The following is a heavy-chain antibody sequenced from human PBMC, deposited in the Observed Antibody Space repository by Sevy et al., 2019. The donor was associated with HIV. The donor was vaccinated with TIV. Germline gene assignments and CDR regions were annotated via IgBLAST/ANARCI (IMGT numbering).Heavy chain of an antibody. J-gene: IGHJ6*02. CDR1: GDSVSSNSAA. CDR2: TYYRSKWYN. V-gene: IGHV6-1*01. D-gene: IGHD6-6*01. CDR3: AKYSSSSRVDYYYGMDV. Sequence: KQSQTLSLTCAISGDSVSSNSAAWNWIRQSPSRGLEWLGRTYYRSKWYNDYAVSVKSRITINPDTSKNQFSLQLNSVTPEDTAVYYCAKYSSSSRVDYYYGMDVWGQGTTVTVSS.